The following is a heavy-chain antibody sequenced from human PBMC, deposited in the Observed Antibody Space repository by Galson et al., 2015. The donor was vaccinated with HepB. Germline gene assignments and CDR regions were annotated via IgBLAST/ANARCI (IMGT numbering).Heavy chain of an antibody. V-gene: IGHV3-53*01. CDR1: GFTVSSNY. J-gene: IGHJ4*02. D-gene: IGHD3-10*01. Sequence: SLRLSCAASGFTVSSNYMSRVRQASGRGLEWAAVIYSGGSTYYADSVKGRFTISRDNSKKTLYLQMNSLRAEDTAVYYCARSQEGYYYGSGSSGKPKGQYYFDYWGQGTLVTVSS. CDR3: ARSQEGYYYGSGSSGKPKGQYYFDY. CDR2: IYSGGST.